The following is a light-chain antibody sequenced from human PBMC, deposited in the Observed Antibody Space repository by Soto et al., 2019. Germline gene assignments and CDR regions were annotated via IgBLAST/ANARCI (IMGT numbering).Light chain of an antibody. Sequence: QSALTPPPSVSAAPGQTVTISCSGSNSNIGNSYVSWYQHVPGTAPQLLIYEDNKRPSGIPDRFSGSKSGTSATLGITGLPTGDEADYYCGAWENSLNVWVFGGGTKLTVL. J-gene: IGLJ3*02. CDR2: EDN. V-gene: IGLV1-51*02. CDR1: NSNIGNSY. CDR3: GAWENSLNVWV.